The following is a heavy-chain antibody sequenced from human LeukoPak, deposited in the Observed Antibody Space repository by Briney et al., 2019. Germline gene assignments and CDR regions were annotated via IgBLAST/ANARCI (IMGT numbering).Heavy chain of an antibody. J-gene: IGHJ4*02. CDR2: ISSSGSTI. CDR1: GFTFSDYY. Sequence: GGSLRLSCAASGFTFSDYYTSWIRQAPGKGLEWVSYISSSGSTIYYADSVKGRFTISRDNAKNSLYLQMNSLRAEDTAVYYCARNKWELLRPHYFDYWGQGTLVTVSS. V-gene: IGHV3-11*04. D-gene: IGHD1-26*01. CDR3: ARNKWELLRPHYFDY.